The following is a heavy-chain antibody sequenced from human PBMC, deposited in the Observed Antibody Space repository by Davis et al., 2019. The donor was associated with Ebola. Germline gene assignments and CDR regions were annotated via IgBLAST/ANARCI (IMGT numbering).Heavy chain of an antibody. Sequence: AASEKVSCKASGYTFTNYYLQWVRQAPGQGLEWMGIINPNGGSTIYAQKFQGRVTMTRDTSTSTVYMELRSLRSDDTAVYYCARAPYYYGSGSFDYWGQGTLVTVSS. V-gene: IGHV1-46*01. D-gene: IGHD3-10*01. CDR3: ARAPYYYGSGSFDY. J-gene: IGHJ4*02. CDR2: INPNGGST. CDR1: GYTFTNYY.